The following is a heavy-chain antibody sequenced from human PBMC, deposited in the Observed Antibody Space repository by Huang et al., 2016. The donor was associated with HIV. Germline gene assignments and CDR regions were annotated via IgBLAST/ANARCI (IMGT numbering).Heavy chain of an antibody. CDR2: IYPRDSET. V-gene: IGHV5-51*01. Sequence: EVLLVQSGAELKEPGESLKISCKASGYGFSSYWIGGVRQKPGKGLEWMGIIYPRDSETTYIPSFDGQVTISADKSTRTAYLQWESLKAPDTAIYFCARQVDGFRSHFDFWGQGTLVSVSS. CDR3: ARQVDGFRSHFDF. J-gene: IGHJ4*02. D-gene: IGHD5-18*01. CDR1: GYGFSSYW.